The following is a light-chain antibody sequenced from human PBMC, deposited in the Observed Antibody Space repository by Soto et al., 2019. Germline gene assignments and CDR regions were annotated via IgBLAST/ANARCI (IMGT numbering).Light chain of an antibody. CDR2: AAS. Sequence: DIQMTQSPSSLSASLGYIVTITCRASQGIGVYLAWFQQKPGKVPRLLIYAASALQSGVPSRFSGGGSGTDFTLTINSLQPEDVATYYCQKYNSAPLTFGGGTKVEIK. V-gene: IGKV1-27*01. J-gene: IGKJ4*01. CDR3: QKYNSAPLT. CDR1: QGIGVY.